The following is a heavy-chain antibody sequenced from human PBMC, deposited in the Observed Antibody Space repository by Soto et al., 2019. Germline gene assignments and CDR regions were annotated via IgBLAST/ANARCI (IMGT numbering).Heavy chain of an antibody. CDR3: AKLRPREPGWGGYHFEH. V-gene: IGHV3-23*01. Sequence: EVQLLGSGGGLVQPGGSLRLSCAASGFAFGNSVMGYVRQAPGKGLEWVSSIRGDNAAYYADSVKGRFTISRDNSNNMLYLQMSYLRIEDTAVYYCAKLRPREPGWGGYHFEHWGQGALVTVST. J-gene: IGHJ4*02. D-gene: IGHD2-15*01. CDR2: IRGDNAA. CDR1: GFAFGNSV.